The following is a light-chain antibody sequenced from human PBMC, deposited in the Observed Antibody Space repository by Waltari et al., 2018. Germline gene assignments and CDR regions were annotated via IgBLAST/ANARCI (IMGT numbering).Light chain of an antibody. CDR2: WAS. CDR1: QSVLNRDTKKSY. J-gene: IGKJ4*01. V-gene: IGKV4-1*01. CDR3: QQYYSTVT. Sequence: DIVMTQSPDSLAVSLGERATITCRSSQSVLNRDTKKSYLAWYQQKSGQTPKLLIYWASTRESGVPDRFSGSGSGTDFTLTITSLQAEDLAVYYCQQYYSTVTFGGGTKVEIK.